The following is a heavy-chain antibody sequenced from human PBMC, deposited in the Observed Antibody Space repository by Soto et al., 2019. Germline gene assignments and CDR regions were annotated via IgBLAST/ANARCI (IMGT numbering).Heavy chain of an antibody. CDR1: GYTFARYG. CDR3: ARSGSMPYYYYGMDV. V-gene: IGHV1-18*01. D-gene: IGHD3-10*01. J-gene: IGHJ6*02. Sequence: QVQLVQSGAEVKKPGASVRLSCKASGYTFARYGIDWVRQAPGQGLEWMGWISGHNGDTKYVQKFQGRVSMTTDTSTSTASMELRSLRSDDTAVYYCARSGSMPYYYYGMDVWGQGTTVTVSS. CDR2: ISGHNGDT.